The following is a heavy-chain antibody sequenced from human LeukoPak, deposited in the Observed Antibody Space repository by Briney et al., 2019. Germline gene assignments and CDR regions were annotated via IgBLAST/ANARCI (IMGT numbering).Heavy chain of an antibody. V-gene: IGHV1-8*01. CDR2: MNPNSGNT. D-gene: IGHD3-10*01. CDR1: GYSLTSYD. J-gene: IGHJ4*02. CDR3: ARVQRVKFPLRYYFDY. Sequence: ASVKVSCKASGYSLTSYDINWVRQASGQGLEWMGWMNPNSGNTVYAQKFQGRVTMTWSTSTSTAYMELSSLRSEDTAVYYCARVQRVKFPLRYYFDYWGQGILVTVSS.